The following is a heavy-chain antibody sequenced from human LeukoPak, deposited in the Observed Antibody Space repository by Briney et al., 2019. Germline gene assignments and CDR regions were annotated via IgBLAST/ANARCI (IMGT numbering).Heavy chain of an antibody. V-gene: IGHV3-30*18. CDR2: ISYDGSNK. D-gene: IGHD5-12*01. J-gene: IGHJ4*02. CDR3: AKARYSGYDTRGVVDY. CDR1: GFTFSSYG. Sequence: GGSLRLSCAASGFTFSSYGMQWVRQAPGKGLEWVAVISYDGSNKYYADSVKGRFTISRDNSKNTLYLQMNSLRAEDTDVYYCAKARYSGYDTRGVVDYWGQGTLVTVSS.